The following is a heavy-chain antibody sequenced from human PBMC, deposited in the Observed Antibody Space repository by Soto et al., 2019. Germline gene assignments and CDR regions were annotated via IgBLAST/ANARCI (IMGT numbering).Heavy chain of an antibody. CDR1: GYSFTSYW. CDR3: ARPTLAFSSYFDY. D-gene: IGHD3-3*02. J-gene: IGHJ4*02. V-gene: IGHV5-51*01. Sequence: PGESQKISCKGSGYSFTSYWTGWVRQMPGKGLEWMGIIYPGDSDTRYSPSFQGQVTISADKSISTAYLQWSSLKASDTAMYYCARPTLAFSSYFDYWGQGTLVTVSS. CDR2: IYPGDSDT.